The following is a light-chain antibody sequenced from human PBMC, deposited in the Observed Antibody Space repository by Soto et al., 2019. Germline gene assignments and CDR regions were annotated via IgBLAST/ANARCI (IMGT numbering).Light chain of an antibody. CDR1: SSNIGNNY. Sequence: QSVLTQPPSASGTPGQRLTISCSGSSSNIGNNYVYWYQQVPGAAPKLLIYRNNQRPSGVPDRFSGSKSGTSASLAISGLRSEDEAYYYCATWDDSLSGVVFGGGTKLTVL. V-gene: IGLV1-47*01. J-gene: IGLJ2*01. CDR2: RNN. CDR3: ATWDDSLSGVV.